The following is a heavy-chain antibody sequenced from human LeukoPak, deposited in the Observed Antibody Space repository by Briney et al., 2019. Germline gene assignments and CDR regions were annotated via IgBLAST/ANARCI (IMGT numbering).Heavy chain of an antibody. J-gene: IGHJ2*01. Sequence: SETLSHTCAVYGGSFSGYYWSWIRQPPVKGLEWIREINHSGSTNYNPSLKSRVTISVDTSKNQFSLKLSSVTAADTAVYYCARRDTGYSSSWSGGWYFDLWGRGTLVTVSS. D-gene: IGHD6-13*01. CDR2: INHSGST. V-gene: IGHV4-34*01. CDR3: ARRDTGYSSSWSGGWYFDL. CDR1: GGSFSGYY.